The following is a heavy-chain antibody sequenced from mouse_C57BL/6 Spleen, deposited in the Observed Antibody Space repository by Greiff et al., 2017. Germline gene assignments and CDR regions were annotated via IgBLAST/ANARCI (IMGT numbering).Heavy chain of an antibody. V-gene: IGHV1-80*01. J-gene: IGHJ1*03. CDR1: GYAFSSYW. D-gene: IGHD2-4*01. Sequence: QVQLQQSGAELVKPGASVKISCKASGYAFSSYWMNWVKQRPGKGLEWIGQIYPGDGDTNYNGKFKGKATLTADKSSSTAYMQLSSLTSEDSAVYFCARSIYYDYDGGYFDVWGTGTTVTVSS. CDR2: IYPGDGDT. CDR3: ARSIYYDYDGGYFDV.